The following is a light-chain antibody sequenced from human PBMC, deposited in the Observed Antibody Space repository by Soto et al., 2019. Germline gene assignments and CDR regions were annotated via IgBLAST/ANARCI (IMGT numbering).Light chain of an antibody. CDR2: DAS. V-gene: IGKV3-15*01. CDR3: LQYSTWPPLYT. CDR1: QSVSSY. Sequence: EIVMTQSPATLSVSLGERVTLSCRASQSVSSYLAWYQQKPGQALRLLISDASTRATDIPDRFSGSGSGTDFTLTISSLQSTDLAVYYCLQYSTWPPLYTFGQGTKLEIK. J-gene: IGKJ2*01.